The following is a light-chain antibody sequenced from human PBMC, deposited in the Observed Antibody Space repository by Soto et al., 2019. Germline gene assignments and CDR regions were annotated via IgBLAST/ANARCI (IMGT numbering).Light chain of an antibody. CDR1: QSVSTRY. CDR2: GAS. Sequence: ESMLTQSPGTLSLSPGERATLSCRAGQSVSTRYLAWYQQKPGQAPRLLIYGASIRATGIPDRFSGSGSGTDFTLTISRLQPEDFAVYYCHQFGSSPPALTFGQGPKLEI. CDR3: HQFGSSPPALT. J-gene: IGKJ2*01. V-gene: IGKV3-20*01.